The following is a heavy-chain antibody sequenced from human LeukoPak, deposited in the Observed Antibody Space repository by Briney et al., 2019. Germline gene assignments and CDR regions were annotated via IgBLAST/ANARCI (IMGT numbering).Heavy chain of an antibody. Sequence: GGSLRLSCAASGFTVSSNYMNWVRQAPGKGLEWVSYISSSSSTIYYADSVKGRFTISRDNAKNSLYLQMNSLRAEDTAVYYCARRFYEEDAFDIWGQGTMVTVSS. J-gene: IGHJ3*02. CDR2: ISSSSSTI. CDR1: GFTVSSNY. CDR3: ARRFYEEDAFDI. V-gene: IGHV3-48*01. D-gene: IGHD5/OR15-5a*01.